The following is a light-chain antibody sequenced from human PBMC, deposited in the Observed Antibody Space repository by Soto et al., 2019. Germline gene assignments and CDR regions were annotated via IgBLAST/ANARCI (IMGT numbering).Light chain of an antibody. Sequence: QSVLTQPPSVSGAPGRRVTISCTGSSSNIGAGYDVHWYQQLPGTAPKLLIYGITNRPSGVPDRFSGSKSGTSASLAITGLQAEDEADYYCQSYDSSLSGVVFGGGTQLTVL. J-gene: IGLJ2*01. CDR3: QSYDSSLSGVV. CDR1: SSNIGAGYD. V-gene: IGLV1-40*01. CDR2: GIT.